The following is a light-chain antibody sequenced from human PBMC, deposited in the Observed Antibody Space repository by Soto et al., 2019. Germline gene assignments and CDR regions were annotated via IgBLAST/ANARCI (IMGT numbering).Light chain of an antibody. Sequence: EIVMTQSPATLSVSPGERATLSCRASQSVSSNLAWYQQKPGQAPTLLIFGASARATGIPARFSGSGSGTEFTLTISSLQSEDVAVYYCQQYYSTPHTFGQGTKLEIK. CDR2: GAS. CDR1: QSVSSN. CDR3: QQYYSTPHT. V-gene: IGKV3-15*01. J-gene: IGKJ2*01.